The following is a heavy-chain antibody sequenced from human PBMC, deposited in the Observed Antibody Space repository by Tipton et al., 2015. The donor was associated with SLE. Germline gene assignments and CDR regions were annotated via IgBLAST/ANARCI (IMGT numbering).Heavy chain of an antibody. CDR2: ISSSSSYI. V-gene: IGHV3-21*03. Sequence: SLRLSCAASGFTFSSYSMNWVRQAPGKGLEWVSSISSSSSYIYYADSVKGRFTISRDNAKNSLYLQMNSLRAEGTAVYYCAMEYPTYAPFDYWGQGTLVTVSS. D-gene: IGHD2-2*01. J-gene: IGHJ4*02. CDR3: AMEYPTYAPFDY. CDR1: GFTFSSYS.